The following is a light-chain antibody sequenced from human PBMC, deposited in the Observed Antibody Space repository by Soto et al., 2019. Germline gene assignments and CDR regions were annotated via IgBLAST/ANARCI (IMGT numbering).Light chain of an antibody. J-gene: IGLJ2*01. CDR3: SSYTSSSTPVV. Sequence: QSALTQPASVSGSPGQSITISCTGTSSDVGGFNYVSWYQQHPGKAPKLMIYEVTNRPSGVSNRFYGSKSGNTASLTISGLQAEDEDDYYCSSYTSSSTPVVFGGGTKVTVL. CDR2: EVT. V-gene: IGLV2-14*01. CDR1: SSDVGGFNY.